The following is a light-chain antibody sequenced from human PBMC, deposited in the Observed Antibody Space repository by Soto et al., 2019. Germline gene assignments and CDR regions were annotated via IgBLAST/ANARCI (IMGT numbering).Light chain of an antibody. CDR3: LQYHNLWA. Sequence: IVMTQSAATLSVSTGESATLSCRASQNIYYNVAWYQHRPGQAPRLLIYRASTRATGVPARFSGSGSGTEFTLTIGSLQSEDFTVYSCLQYHNLWAFGQGTKVDI. CDR1: QNIYYN. J-gene: IGKJ1*01. CDR2: RAS. V-gene: IGKV3-15*01.